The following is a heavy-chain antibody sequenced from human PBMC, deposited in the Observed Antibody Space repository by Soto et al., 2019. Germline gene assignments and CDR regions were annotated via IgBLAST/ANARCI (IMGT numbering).Heavy chain of an antibody. CDR2: ISGYNGNT. J-gene: IGHJ4*02. D-gene: IGHD6-13*01. CDR1: GYAFSGYR. Sequence: ASVKVSCKTSGYAFSGYRLSWVRQGPGQGLEWMGWISGYNGNTDYAQKFQGRVTMTTDTSTSTAYMELRRLRSDDTAVYYCARDLGQQLFDYWGQGTLVTVSS. CDR3: ARDLGQQLFDY. V-gene: IGHV1-18*01.